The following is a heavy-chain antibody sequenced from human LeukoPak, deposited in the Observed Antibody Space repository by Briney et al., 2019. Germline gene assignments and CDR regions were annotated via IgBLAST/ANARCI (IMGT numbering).Heavy chain of an antibody. CDR2: ISGSGGST. CDR1: GFTFSSYG. D-gene: IGHD3-3*01. Sequence: GGTLRLSCAASGFTFSSYGMSWVRQAPGKGLEWVSAISGSGGSTYYADSVKGRFTISRDNSKNTLYLQMNSLRAEDTAVYYCAKEEWLQYYFDYWGQGTLVTVSS. V-gene: IGHV3-23*01. J-gene: IGHJ4*02. CDR3: AKEEWLQYYFDY.